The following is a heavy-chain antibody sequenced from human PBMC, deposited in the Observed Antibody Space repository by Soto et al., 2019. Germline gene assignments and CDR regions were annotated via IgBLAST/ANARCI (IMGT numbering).Heavy chain of an antibody. CDR3: ARGQEGIVATH. CDR1: GGSLTGYY. V-gene: IGHV4-34*01. Sequence: QVHLQQWGAGLLKPSETLSLTCAVNGGSLTGYYWSWIRQPPGKGLEWIGEIKDGGVTNYSPSLKGWVTMSADTSKNQFCLDLNSVTAAVTAVYYCARGQEGIVATHWDQGTLVTVSS. CDR2: IKDGGVT. D-gene: IGHD5-12*01. J-gene: IGHJ4*02.